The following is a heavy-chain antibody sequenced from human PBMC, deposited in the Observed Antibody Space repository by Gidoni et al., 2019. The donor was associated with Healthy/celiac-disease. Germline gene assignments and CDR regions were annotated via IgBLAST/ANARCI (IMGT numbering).Heavy chain of an antibody. CDR2: IHHSGST. J-gene: IGHJ6*02. Sequence: QVQLQQWGAGLLQPSATLSLTCAVYGGSFSGYYWSWIRQPPGKGLEWIGEIHHSGSTNYNPSLKSRVTISVDTSKNQFSLKLSSVTAADTAVYYCASRLIVVVPAARGYGMDVWGQGTTVTVSS. D-gene: IGHD2-2*01. CDR3: ASRLIVVVPAARGYGMDV. V-gene: IGHV4-34*01. CDR1: GGSFSGYY.